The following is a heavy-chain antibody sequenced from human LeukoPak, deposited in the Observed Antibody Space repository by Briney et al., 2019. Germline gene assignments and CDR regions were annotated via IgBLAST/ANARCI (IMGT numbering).Heavy chain of an antibody. V-gene: IGHV4-34*01. CDR2: INHSVST. D-gene: IGHD1-26*01. Sequence: SETLSLTCAVYGGSFSGYYWSWIRQPPGKGLEWIGEINHSVSTNYNPSLKSRVTISVDTSKNQFSLKLSSVTAADTAVYYCAINSGSYYSYWFDPWGQGTLVTVSS. CDR1: GGSFSGYY. CDR3: AINSGSYYSYWFDP. J-gene: IGHJ5*02.